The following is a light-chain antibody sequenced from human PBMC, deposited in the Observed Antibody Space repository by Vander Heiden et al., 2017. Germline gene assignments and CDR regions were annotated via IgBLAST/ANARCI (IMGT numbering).Light chain of an antibody. CDR3: QLWDSSSDHYV. CDR2: DDS. V-gene: IGLV3-21*02. CDR1: NVARTT. Sequence: VLTQTPSVSMAPGQTATITCGGNNVARTTVHWYQRKPGQAPVLVVYDDSDRPSGIPERFSGSKSGDKATLTITEVEAGDEADYYCQLWDSSSDHYVFGTGTEVTVL. J-gene: IGLJ1*01.